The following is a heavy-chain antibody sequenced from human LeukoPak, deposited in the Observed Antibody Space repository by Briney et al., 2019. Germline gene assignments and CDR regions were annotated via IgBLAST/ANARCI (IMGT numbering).Heavy chain of an antibody. D-gene: IGHD5-18*01. Sequence: GASVKVSCKASGGTFSSYAISWVRQAPGQGLEWMGGIIPIFGTANYAQKFQGRVTITTDESTSTAYMELSSLRSEDTAVYYCARKWIQLWSPHDAFDIWGQGTMVTVSS. CDR1: GGTFSSYA. CDR2: IIPIFGTA. J-gene: IGHJ3*02. V-gene: IGHV1-69*05. CDR3: ARKWIQLWSPHDAFDI.